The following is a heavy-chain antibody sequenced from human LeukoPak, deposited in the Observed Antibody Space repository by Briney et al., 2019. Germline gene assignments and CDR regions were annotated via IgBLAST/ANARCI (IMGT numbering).Heavy chain of an antibody. CDR2: IDHTGIT. Sequence: SETLSLTCTVSDDSITIYYWSWIRQPPGKGLEWIGYIDHTGITNYNPSLNSRVTISRDTSKNHFSLELSSVTAADTAVYYCARDPLYYFDYWGQGTLVTVSS. CDR1: DDSITIYY. J-gene: IGHJ4*02. CDR3: ARDPLYYFDY. V-gene: IGHV4-59*12.